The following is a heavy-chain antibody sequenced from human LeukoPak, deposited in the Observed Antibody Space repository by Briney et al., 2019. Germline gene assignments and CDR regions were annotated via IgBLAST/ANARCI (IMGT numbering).Heavy chain of an antibody. CDR2: IYYSGST. J-gene: IGHJ4*02. CDR3: ARGPLLTGYQD. V-gene: IGHV4-31*03. D-gene: IGHD3-9*01. CDR1: GGSISSGGYY. Sequence: SETLSLTCTVSGGSISSGGYYWSWIRQHPGKGLEWIGYIYYSGSTYYNPSLKSRVTISVDTSKNQFSLKLSSVTAADTAVYYCARGPLLTGYQDWGQGTLVTVSS.